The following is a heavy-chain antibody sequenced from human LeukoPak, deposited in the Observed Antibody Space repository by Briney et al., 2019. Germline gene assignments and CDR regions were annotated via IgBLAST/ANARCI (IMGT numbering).Heavy chain of an antibody. CDR3: AREMSPDDYGATNWFDP. V-gene: IGHV1-69*13. J-gene: IGHJ5*02. D-gene: IGHD4-17*01. CDR2: IIPIFGRA. Sequence: GASVKVSCKASGGTFSSLTINWVRQAPGQGLEWMGGIIPIFGRANYAQKFQGRVTITADDSTSTAYMELSSLRSEDTAVYYCAREMSPDDYGATNWFDPWGQGTLVTVSS. CDR1: GGTFSSLT.